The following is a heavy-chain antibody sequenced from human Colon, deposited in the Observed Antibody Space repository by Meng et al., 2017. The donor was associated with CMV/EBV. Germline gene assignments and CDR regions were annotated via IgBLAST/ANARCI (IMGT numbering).Heavy chain of an antibody. CDR2: VDPTNGGT. CDR3: TRSYYYDRNGYFYY. J-gene: IGHJ4*02. D-gene: IGHD3-22*01. Sequence: QVQLVQSGADVKKSGASVKVSCKASGYTFTGYYIHWVRQAPGQGLEWMGRVDPTNGGTHYAQTFQGRVTMTTDTSISTAYMELRRLRSDDTAMYYCTRSYYYDRNGYFYYWGQGTLVTVSS. CDR1: GYTFTGYY. V-gene: IGHV1-2*06.